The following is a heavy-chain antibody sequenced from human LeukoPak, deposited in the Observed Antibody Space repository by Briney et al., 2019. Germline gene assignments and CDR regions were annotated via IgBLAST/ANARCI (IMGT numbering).Heavy chain of an antibody. J-gene: IGHJ4*02. Sequence: GESLKISCKGSGYSFTSYWIGWVRQMPGKGLEWMGIIYPGDSDTRYSPSFQGQVTISADESISTAYLQWSSLKASDTAMYYRARRAYCGGTSCYYFDYWGQGTLVTVSS. CDR2: IYPGDSDT. V-gene: IGHV5-51*01. CDR1: GYSFTSYW. CDR3: ARRAYCGGTSCYYFDY. D-gene: IGHD2-2*01.